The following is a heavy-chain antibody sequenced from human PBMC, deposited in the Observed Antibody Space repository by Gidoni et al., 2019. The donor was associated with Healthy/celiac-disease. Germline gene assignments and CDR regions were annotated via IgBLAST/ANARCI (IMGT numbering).Heavy chain of an antibody. CDR3: ARDGGSSGWYAH. D-gene: IGHD6-19*01. J-gene: IGHJ4*02. CDR2: ISYDGSNK. V-gene: IGHV3-30-3*01. CDR1: GFPFSSYA. Sequence: QVQLVASGGGVVLPWRSLGRSCAAHGFPFSSYALHWVRQAPGKGLEWVAVISYDGSNKYYADSVKGRFTISRDNSKNTLYLQMNSLRAEDTAVYYCARDGGSSGWYAHWGQGTLVTVSS.